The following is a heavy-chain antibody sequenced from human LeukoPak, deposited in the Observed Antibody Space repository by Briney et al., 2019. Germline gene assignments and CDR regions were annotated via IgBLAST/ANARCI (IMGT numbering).Heavy chain of an antibody. CDR3: ARGPRHGTTLGTRFDY. CDR2: INHSGST. J-gene: IGHJ4*02. Sequence: SETLSLTCTVSGGSISSYYWSWTRQPPGKGLEWIGEINHSGSTNYNPSLKSRVTISVDTSKNQFSLKLSSVTAADTAVYYCARGPRHGTTLGTRFDYRGQGTLVTVSS. D-gene: IGHD1-1*01. V-gene: IGHV4-34*01. CDR1: GGSISSYY.